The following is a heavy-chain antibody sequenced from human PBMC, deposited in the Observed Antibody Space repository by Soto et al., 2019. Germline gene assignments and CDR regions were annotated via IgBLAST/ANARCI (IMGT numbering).Heavy chain of an antibody. Sequence: SETLSLTCTVSGGSISSYYWSWIRQPPGKGLEWIGYIYYSGSTNYNPSLKSRVTISVDTSKNQFPLKLSSVTAADTAVYYCARGSSGWYTLTFFDYWGQGTLVTVSS. CDR1: GGSISSYY. J-gene: IGHJ4*02. CDR3: ARGSSGWYTLTFFDY. V-gene: IGHV4-59*01. CDR2: IYYSGST. D-gene: IGHD6-19*01.